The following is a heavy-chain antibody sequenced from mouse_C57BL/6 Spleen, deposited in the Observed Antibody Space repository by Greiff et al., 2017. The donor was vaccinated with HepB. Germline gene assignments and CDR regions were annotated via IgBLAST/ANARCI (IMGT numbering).Heavy chain of an antibody. J-gene: IGHJ3*01. V-gene: IGHV1-50*01. CDR1: GYTFTSYW. Sequence: VQLQQPGAELVKPGASVKLSCKASGYTFTSYWMQWVKQRPGQGLEWIGEIDPSDSYTNYNQTFKGKATLTVDTSSSTAYMQLSSLTSEDSAVYYCARRGGVPFAYWGQGTLVTVSA. CDR3: ARRGGVPFAY. CDR2: IDPSDSYT.